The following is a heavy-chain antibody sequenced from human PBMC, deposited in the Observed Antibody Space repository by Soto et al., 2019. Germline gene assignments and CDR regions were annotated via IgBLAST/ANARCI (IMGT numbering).Heavy chain of an antibody. V-gene: IGHV1-69*12. Sequence: QVQLVPSGAEVKKPGSSVKVYCKASGGPFSSYAISWVRQAPGQGLEWMGGIIPIFGTANYAQKFQGRVTITADESTSTAYMELSSLRAEDTAVYYCAIGNYYDRSGYYGYGGQGTLVTVAS. J-gene: IGHJ4*02. CDR3: AIGNYYDRSGYYGY. CDR2: IIPIFGTA. CDR1: GGPFSSYA. D-gene: IGHD3-22*01.